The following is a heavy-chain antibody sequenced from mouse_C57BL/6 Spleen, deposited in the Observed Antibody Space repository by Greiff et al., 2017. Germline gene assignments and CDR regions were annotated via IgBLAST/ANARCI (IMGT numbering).Heavy chain of an antibody. J-gene: IGHJ4*01. V-gene: IGHV3-6*01. Sequence: EVQLQQSGPGLVKPSQSLSLTCSVTGYSITSGYYWNWIRQFPGNKLEWMGYISYDGSNNYNPSLKNRISITRYTSKNQFFLKLNSVTTEDTATYYCAREGDYAMDYWGQGTSVTVSS. CDR3: AREGDYAMDY. CDR2: ISYDGSN. CDR1: GYSITSGYY.